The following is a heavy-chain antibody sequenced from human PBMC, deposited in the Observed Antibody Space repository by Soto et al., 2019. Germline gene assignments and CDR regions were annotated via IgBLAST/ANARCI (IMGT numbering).Heavy chain of an antibody. V-gene: IGHV1-46*01. CDR1: GYTFTSYY. CDR3: ARDTLRFWSGYYSYYYYGMDV. CDR2: INPSGGST. Sequence: ASVKVSCKASGYTFTSYYMHWVRQAPGQGLEWVGIINPSGGSTSYAQKFQGRVTMTRDTSTSTVYMELSSLRSEDTAVYYCARDTLRFWSGYYSYYYYGMDVWGQGTTVTVSS. D-gene: IGHD3-3*01. J-gene: IGHJ6*02.